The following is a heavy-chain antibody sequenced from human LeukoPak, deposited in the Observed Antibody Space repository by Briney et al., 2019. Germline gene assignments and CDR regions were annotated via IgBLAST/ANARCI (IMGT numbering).Heavy chain of an antibody. CDR2: INHSGST. J-gene: IGHJ5*02. CDR3: ARGGFIVVVVAATHTYNWFDP. CDR1: GGSFSDYY. V-gene: IGHV4-34*01. D-gene: IGHD2-15*01. Sequence: SETLSLTCAVYGGSFSDYYWSWIRQPPGKGLEWIGEINHSGSTNYNPSLKSRVTISVDTSKNQFSLKLSSVTAADTAVYYCARGGFIVVVVAATHTYNWFDPWGQGTLVTVSS.